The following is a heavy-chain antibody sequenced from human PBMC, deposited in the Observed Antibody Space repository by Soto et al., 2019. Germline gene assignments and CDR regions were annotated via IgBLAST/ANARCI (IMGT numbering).Heavy chain of an antibody. V-gene: IGHV3-15*07. Sequence: LLVESGGGFVQPGGSLRLSCVASGFTFSHAWMDWVRQAPGKGLEWDGRIKSISEGETTNYAASVAGRFTISRDDSKNTLFLHVNSLKTVNSGFYYCTRRIAVAGTSYLDYRGKGTLVTVSS. J-gene: IGHJ4*02. D-gene: IGHD6-19*01. CDR3: TRRIAVAGTSYLDY. CDR2: IKSISEGETT. CDR1: GFTFSHAW.